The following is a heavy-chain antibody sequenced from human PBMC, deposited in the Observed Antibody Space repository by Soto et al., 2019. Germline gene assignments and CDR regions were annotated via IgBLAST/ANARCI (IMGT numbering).Heavy chain of an antibody. CDR1: GYTFTGYY. CDR3: ASPLGIVGATIYRFDY. D-gene: IGHD1-26*01. J-gene: IGHJ4*02. Sequence: ASVKVSCKASGYTFTGYYMHWVRQAPGQGLEWMGWINPNSGGTNYAQKFQGRVTMTRHTSISTAYMELSRLRSDDTAVYYCASPLGIVGATIYRFDYWGQGTLVTVSS. V-gene: IGHV1-2*02. CDR2: INPNSGGT.